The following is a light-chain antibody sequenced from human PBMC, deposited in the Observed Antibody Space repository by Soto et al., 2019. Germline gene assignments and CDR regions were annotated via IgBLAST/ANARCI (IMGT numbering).Light chain of an antibody. CDR2: EVS. J-gene: IGLJ1*01. V-gene: IGLV2-14*01. CDR1: SXDVGGYDY. CDR3: SSFSSSSTLYV. Sequence: QSALTQPASVSASPGQSITISCTGTSXDVGGYDYVSWYQQHPGKAPKLMLYEVSNRPSGVSNRFSGSKSGNTASLSISGLQAEDEADYYCSSFSSSSTLYVFGTGTKVTVL.